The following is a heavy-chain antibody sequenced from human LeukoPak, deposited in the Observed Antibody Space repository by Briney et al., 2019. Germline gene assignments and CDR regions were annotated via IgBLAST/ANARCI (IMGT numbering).Heavy chain of an antibody. V-gene: IGHV3-7*01. J-gene: IGHJ4*02. CDR2: IKKDGSEK. CDR3: ARDLSGVRGYTYGRGIDY. Sequence: QTGGSLRLSCAASGFTFSSHRMSWVRQAPGKGLEWVANIKKDGSEKYYVDSVKGRFTISRDNAKTSLYLQMNSLRAEDTAVYYCARDLSGVRGYTYGRGIDYWGQGTLVTVSS. D-gene: IGHD5-18*01. CDR1: GFTFSSHR.